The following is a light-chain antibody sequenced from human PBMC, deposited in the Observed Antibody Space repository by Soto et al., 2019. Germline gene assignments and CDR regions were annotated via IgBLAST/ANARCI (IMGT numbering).Light chain of an antibody. J-gene: IGLJ2*01. CDR3: CSYAGNFVL. CDR1: SSDVGGYDY. CDR2: DVN. V-gene: IGLV2-11*01. Sequence: QSVLTQPRSVSGSPGQSVTISCTGTSSDVGGYDYVSWYQQHPGKAPQLIISDVNKRPSGVPDRFSGSKSGNTASLTISGLQTEDEADYSCCSYAGNFVLFGGGTKLTVL.